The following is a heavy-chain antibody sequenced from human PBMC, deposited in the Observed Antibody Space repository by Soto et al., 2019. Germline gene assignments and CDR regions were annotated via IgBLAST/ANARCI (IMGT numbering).Heavy chain of an antibody. CDR2: VHYRGNT. V-gene: IGHV4-59*01. CDR1: GGSIIGYY. Sequence: PSETLSLTCTVSGGSIIGYYWSWIREPPGKGLESIGYVHYRGNTDYNPSLKSRVTISVDTSKNQFSLKLSSVTAADTAVYYCARGRYCSSDSCKSYFYYYGMDVWGQGTTVTVSS. CDR3: ARGRYCSSDSCKSYFYYYGMDV. J-gene: IGHJ6*02. D-gene: IGHD2-15*01.